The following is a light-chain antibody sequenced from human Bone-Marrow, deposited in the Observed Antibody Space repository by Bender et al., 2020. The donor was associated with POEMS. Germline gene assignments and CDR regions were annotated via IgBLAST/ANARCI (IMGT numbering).Light chain of an antibody. CDR2: DDS. CDR1: SIGSNT. J-gene: IGLJ1*01. Sequence: SYVLTQPPSVSVAPGQTARITCGGDSIGSNTVHWYQQKAGQASARVVYDDSDRPSGIPDRFSGSNSGNAATLTISRVEAGDEADYYFQVWVYSSDHYVFGTGTKVTVL. CDR3: QVWVYSSDHYV. V-gene: IGLV3-21*02.